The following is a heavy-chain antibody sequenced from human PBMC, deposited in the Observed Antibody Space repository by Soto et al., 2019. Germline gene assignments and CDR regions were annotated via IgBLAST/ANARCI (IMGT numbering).Heavy chain of an antibody. D-gene: IGHD4-17*01. V-gene: IGHV3-21*01. Sequence: EVQLVESGGGLVKPGGSLRLSCAASGFTFSSYSMNWVRQAPGKGLEWVSSISSSSSYIYYADSVKGRFTISRDNAKNALYRQRNSLRAEDTAVYYCARDPAGDYGDYDDAFEIWGQGTMVTVSS. CDR1: GFTFSSYS. J-gene: IGHJ3*02. CDR2: ISSSSSYI. CDR3: ARDPAGDYGDYDDAFEI.